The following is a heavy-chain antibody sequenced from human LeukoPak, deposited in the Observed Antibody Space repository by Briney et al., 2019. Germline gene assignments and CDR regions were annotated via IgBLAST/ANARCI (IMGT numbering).Heavy chain of an antibody. CDR3: AKGVRGVVVTGAFDI. D-gene: IGHD2-21*02. V-gene: IGHV3-9*03. J-gene: IGHJ3*02. CDR2: ISWNSGSI. CDR1: GFTFDDYA. Sequence: PSRSLRLSCAASGFTFDDYAMHWVRQAPGKGLEWVSGISWNSGSIGYADSVKGRFTISRDNAKNSLYLQMNSLRAEDMALYYCAKGVRGVVVTGAFDIWGQGTMITVSS.